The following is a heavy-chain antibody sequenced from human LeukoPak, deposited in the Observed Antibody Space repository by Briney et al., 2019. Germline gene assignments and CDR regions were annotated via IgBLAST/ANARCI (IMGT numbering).Heavy chain of an antibody. J-gene: IGHJ4*02. CDR2: IRYDGSND. CDR3: VKDARKDYIYNSPIPEY. Sequence: PGGSLRLSCAASGFTFSNYGMHWVRQTPGKGLEWVAFIRYDGSNDYYADSVRGRFTISRDNSKSTLYLQMNSLRADDTAVYYCVKDARKDYIYNSPIPEYWGQGTLITVSS. D-gene: IGHD1-20*01. CDR1: GFTFSNYG. V-gene: IGHV3-30*02.